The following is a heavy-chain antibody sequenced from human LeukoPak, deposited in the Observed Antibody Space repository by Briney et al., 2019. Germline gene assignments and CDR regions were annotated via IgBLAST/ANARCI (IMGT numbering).Heavy chain of an antibody. CDR2: ISDIGSI. V-gene: IGHV4-59*08. D-gene: IGHD2/OR15-2a*01. J-gene: IGHJ4*02. CDR1: GGSFSGYY. Sequence: SETLSLTCAVYGGSFSGYYWSWIRQPPGKGLEWIAYISDIGSINYNPSLKSRVTISLDASKNQFSLKLSSVTAADTAVYYCAGHHPRNTVDFWGQGTLVTVSS. CDR3: AGHHPRNTVDF.